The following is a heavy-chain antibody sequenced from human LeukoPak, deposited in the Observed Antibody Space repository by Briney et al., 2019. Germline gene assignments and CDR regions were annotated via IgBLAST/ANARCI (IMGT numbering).Heavy chain of an antibody. J-gene: IGHJ4*02. CDR2: IYYSGST. V-gene: IGHV4-59*08. Sequence: SETLSLTCTVSGGSVSSYYWSWIRQPPGKGLEWIGYIYYSGSTNYNPSLKSRVTISVDTSKNQFSLKLSSVTAADTAVYYCARRSSSWVGYFDYWGQGTLVTVSS. CDR1: GGSVSSYY. D-gene: IGHD6-13*01. CDR3: ARRSSSWVGYFDY.